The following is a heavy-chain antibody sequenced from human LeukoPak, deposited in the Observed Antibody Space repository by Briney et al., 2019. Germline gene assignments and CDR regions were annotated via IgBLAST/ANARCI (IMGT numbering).Heavy chain of an antibody. V-gene: IGHV3-66*04. Sequence: GGSLRLSCATSGVTFSTIYMSWVRQAPGKGLEWVSVIFDGGTTYYADSVKGRFTISRDTSTKTLNLQMDSLRAEDTAVYYCARHCSGGTCPFDYWGQGTLVTVSS. CDR2: IFDGGTT. D-gene: IGHD2-15*01. J-gene: IGHJ4*02. CDR1: GVTFSTIY. CDR3: ARHCSGGTCPFDY.